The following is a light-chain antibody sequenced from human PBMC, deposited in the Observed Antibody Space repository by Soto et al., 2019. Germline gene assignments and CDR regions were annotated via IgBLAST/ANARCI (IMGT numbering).Light chain of an antibody. Sequence: EIALTQSPATLSLSPGERATLSCRASQSVGSYLGWYQHKPGQAPRLLIYDASNRVPGIPARFSGSGSGTDFTLTISSLEPEDFAVYYCQQRSNWPRGTFGQGTKLEIK. CDR1: QSVGSY. V-gene: IGKV3-11*01. CDR3: QQRSNWPRGT. CDR2: DAS. J-gene: IGKJ2*01.